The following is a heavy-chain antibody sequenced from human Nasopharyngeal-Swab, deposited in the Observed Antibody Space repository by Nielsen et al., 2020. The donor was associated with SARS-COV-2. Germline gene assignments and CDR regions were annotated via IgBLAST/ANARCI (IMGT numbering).Heavy chain of an antibody. CDR1: GFTFSSYA. D-gene: IGHD6-13*01. Sequence: GGSLRLSCAASGFTFSSYAMSWVRQAPGKGLEWVSAISGSGGSTYYADSVKGRFTISRDNAKNSLYLQMNGLRAEDTAVYYCARDQSPYSSLDYWGQGTLVTVSS. J-gene: IGHJ4*02. CDR2: ISGSGGST. CDR3: ARDQSPYSSLDY. V-gene: IGHV3-23*01.